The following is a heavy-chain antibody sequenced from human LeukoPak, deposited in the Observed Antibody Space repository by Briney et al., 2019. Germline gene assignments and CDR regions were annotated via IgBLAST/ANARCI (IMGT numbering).Heavy chain of an antibody. CDR2: IYPGDSDT. D-gene: IGHD3-16*02. J-gene: IGHJ4*02. CDR1: GYLFTSYW. Sequence: GESLKISCQGSGYLFTSYWIGWVRQLPGKGLEWRGIIYPGDSDTRYSPSFQGQVTISADKSISTAYLQWSSLKASDTAMYYCARGLYVWGSYRSLDYWGQGTLVTVSS. CDR3: ARGLYVWGSYRSLDY. V-gene: IGHV5-51*01.